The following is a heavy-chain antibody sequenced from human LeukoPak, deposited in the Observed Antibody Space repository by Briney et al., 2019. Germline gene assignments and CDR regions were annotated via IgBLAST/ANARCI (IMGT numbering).Heavy chain of an antibody. CDR1: GFSFSTYS. V-gene: IGHV3-23*01. D-gene: IGHD6-19*01. Sequence: GGSLRLSCAASGFSFSTYSMNWVRQAPGKGLEWVSTVTSRSATHYTDSVKGRFITSRDSSKNTLFLQMNSLRAEDTALYYCTTTRPYGTTWAGAFEDWGQGTPVTVSS. CDR2: VTSRSAT. CDR3: TTTRPYGTTWAGAFED. J-gene: IGHJ4*02.